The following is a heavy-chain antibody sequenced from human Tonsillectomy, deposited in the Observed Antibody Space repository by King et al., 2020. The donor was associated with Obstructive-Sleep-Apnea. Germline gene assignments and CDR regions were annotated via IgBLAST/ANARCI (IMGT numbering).Heavy chain of an antibody. J-gene: IGHJ3*02. CDR2: INHSGST. CDR1: GGSFSGYY. V-gene: IGHV4-34*01. CDR3: ASSSLRYFDWLGDAFDI. D-gene: IGHD3-9*01. Sequence: VQLQQWGAGLLKPSETLSLTCAVYGGSFSGYYWSWIRQPPGKGLEWIGEINHSGSTNYNPSLKSRVTISADTSKNHFSLKLSSVTAADTAVYYCASSSLRYFDWLGDAFDIWGQGTMVTVAS.